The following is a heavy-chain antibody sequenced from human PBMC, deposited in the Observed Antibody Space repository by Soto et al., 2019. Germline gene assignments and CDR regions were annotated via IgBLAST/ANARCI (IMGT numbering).Heavy chain of an antibody. CDR3: AREVVSNDREQVFDY. V-gene: IGHV4-4*02. D-gene: IGHD2-15*01. CDR1: SGSISSSNW. J-gene: IGHJ4*02. Sequence: QVQLQESGPGLVKPSGTLSLTCAVSSGSISSSNWWSWVRQPPGEGLEWIGEIYHSGSTNYNPSLKSRVTISVDKSKNQFSLKLSSVTAADTAVYYCAREVVSNDREQVFDYWGQGTLVTVSS. CDR2: IYHSGST.